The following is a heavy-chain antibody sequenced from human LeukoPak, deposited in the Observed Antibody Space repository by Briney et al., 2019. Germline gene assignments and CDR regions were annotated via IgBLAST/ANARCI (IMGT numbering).Heavy chain of an antibody. Sequence: QPGGSLRLSCAASGFTFSSYAMYWVRQAPGKGLEWVSAITISGGSTYYADSVKGRFTISRDNPKNTLYLQMNSLRGEDTAVYYCVARVVKAGTDIPYWGQGTLVTVSS. CDR1: GFTFSSYA. CDR2: ITISGGST. V-gene: IGHV3-23*01. J-gene: IGHJ4*02. CDR3: VARVVKAGTDIPY. D-gene: IGHD6-13*01.